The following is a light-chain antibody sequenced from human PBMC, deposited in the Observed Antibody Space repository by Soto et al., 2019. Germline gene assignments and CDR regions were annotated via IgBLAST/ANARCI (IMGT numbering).Light chain of an antibody. CDR1: GSNIGTHA. CDR3: AAWDDSLRAVV. Sequence: QSVLTQSPSESATPGQRVTISCSGSGSNIGTHAVNWYQQVPGTAPTLLIFRNHQRPSGVPDRFSGSKSGTSASLAISGPQSEDEADCYCAAWDDSLRAVVFGGGTKLTVL. V-gene: IGLV1-44*01. J-gene: IGLJ2*01. CDR2: RNH.